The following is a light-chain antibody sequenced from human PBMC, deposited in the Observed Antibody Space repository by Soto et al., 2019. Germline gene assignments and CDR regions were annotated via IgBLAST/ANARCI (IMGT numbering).Light chain of an antibody. V-gene: IGLV1-40*01. CDR3: QSYASSLSGHVV. Sequence: QSVLTQPPSVSGAPGQRVTISCTGSSSNIGAVYDVHWYQQLPGTAPKLLIYGYYNRPSGFPDRCSGSKSGTSASLAITGLQAEDEGEYYCQSYASSLSGHVVFGGGTKLTVL. CDR1: SSNIGAVYD. J-gene: IGLJ2*01. CDR2: GYY.